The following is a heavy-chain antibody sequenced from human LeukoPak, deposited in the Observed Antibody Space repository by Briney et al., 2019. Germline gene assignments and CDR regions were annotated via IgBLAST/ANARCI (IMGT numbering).Heavy chain of an antibody. V-gene: IGHV3-30*03. CDR1: GFTFSSYG. CDR3: AREHGRSGYFDY. Sequence: GGSLRLSCAASGFTFSSYGMSWVRQAPGKGLQWLSFISSDGSEKYYADYVKGRFTISRDNSKNTLYLQLSSLRVEDTAVYYCAREHGRSGYFDYWGQGTLVSVSS. D-gene: IGHD3-22*01. CDR2: ISSDGSEK. J-gene: IGHJ4*02.